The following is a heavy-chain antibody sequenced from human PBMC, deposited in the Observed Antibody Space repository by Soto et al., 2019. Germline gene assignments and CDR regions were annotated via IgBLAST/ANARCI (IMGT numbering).Heavy chain of an antibody. D-gene: IGHD5-18*01. J-gene: IGHJ6*02. CDR1: GGTFSSYA. CDR2: IIPIFGTA. V-gene: IGHV1-69*01. CDR3: ARENGYSYGRTYYYYYGMDV. Sequence: QVQLVQSGAEVKKPGSSVKVSCKASGGTFSSYAISWVRQAPGQGLEWMGGIIPIFGTANYAQKFQGRVTINEDETTSTAYKELRNLRSDDTAVYYCARENGYSYGRTYYYYYGMDVWGQGTTVTVSS.